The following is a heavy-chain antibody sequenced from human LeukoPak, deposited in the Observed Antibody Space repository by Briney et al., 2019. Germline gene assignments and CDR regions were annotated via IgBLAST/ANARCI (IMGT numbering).Heavy chain of an antibody. Sequence: SETLSLTCTVSGGSISSYYWSWIRQPPGKGLEWIGYIYYSRSTNYNPSLKSRVTISVDTSKNQFSLKLSSVTAADTAVYYCARAVWTGTTNYFDYWGQGTLVTVSS. J-gene: IGHJ4*02. CDR3: ARAVWTGTTNYFDY. V-gene: IGHV4-59*01. CDR2: IYYSRST. CDR1: GGSISSYY. D-gene: IGHD1-7*01.